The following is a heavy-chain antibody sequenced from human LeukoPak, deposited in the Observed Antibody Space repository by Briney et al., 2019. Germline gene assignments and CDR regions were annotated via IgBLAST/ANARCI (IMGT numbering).Heavy chain of an antibody. V-gene: IGHV3-30*03. J-gene: IGHJ4*02. CDR1: GGSISSSN. CDR3: VRGAYSSSWLNFDY. Sequence: KPSETLSLTCAVSGGSISSSNWWSWVRQAPGKGLEWVALIPYDGSNKYYADSVKGRFTVSRDNSKNTPYLQMNSLRAEDTAVYYCVRGAYSSSWLNFDYWGQGTLVTVSS. D-gene: IGHD6-13*01. CDR2: IPYDGSNK.